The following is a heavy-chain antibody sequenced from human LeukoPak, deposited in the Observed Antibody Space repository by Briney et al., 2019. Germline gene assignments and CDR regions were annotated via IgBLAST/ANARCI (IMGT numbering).Heavy chain of an antibody. CDR2: ISSSSCYI. J-gene: IGHJ4*02. D-gene: IGHD3-10*01. CDR1: GFTFSRHS. V-gene: IGHV3-21*04. CDR3: ARVVPPTDYGSGSYFWDPYYFDY. Sequence: GGSLRLSCAASGFTFSRHSINWVRQAPGKGLERVSSISSSSCYIYYADSVKGRFTISRDNSKNTLYLQMNSLRAEDTAVYYCARVVPPTDYGSGSYFWDPYYFDYWGQGTLVTVSS.